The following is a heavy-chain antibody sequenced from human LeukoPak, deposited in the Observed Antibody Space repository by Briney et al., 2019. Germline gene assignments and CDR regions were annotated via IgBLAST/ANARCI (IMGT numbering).Heavy chain of an antibody. CDR1: GFTFDDYA. V-gene: IGHV3-43D*03. J-gene: IGHJ6*02. Sequence: GGSLRLSCAASGFTFDDYAMHWVRQAPGKGLEWVSLISWDGGSTYYADSVKGRFTISRENAKNSLYLQMNSLRAGDTAVYYCAREASAEVRGVNGMDVWGQGTTVTVSS. CDR3: AREASAEVRGVNGMDV. D-gene: IGHD3-10*01. CDR2: ISWDGGST.